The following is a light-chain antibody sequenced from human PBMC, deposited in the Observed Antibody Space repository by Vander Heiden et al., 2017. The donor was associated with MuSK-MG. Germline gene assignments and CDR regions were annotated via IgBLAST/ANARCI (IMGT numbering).Light chain of an antibody. Sequence: QSALTQPRSVSGSPGQSVTISCSGTSSSVNGKDSVSWYQQHPGTAPKLMIYDVSKRPSGVPDRFSGSESGNTVSLTISGLQAEDDAYYYCCSYVGNYFLVFGGGTKLTVL. CDR1: SSSVNGKDS. V-gene: IGLV2-11*01. J-gene: IGLJ3*02. CDR3: CSYVGNYFLV. CDR2: DVS.